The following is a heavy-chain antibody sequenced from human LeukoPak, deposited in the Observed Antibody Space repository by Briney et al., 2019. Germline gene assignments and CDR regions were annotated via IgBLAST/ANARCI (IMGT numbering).Heavy chain of an antibody. Sequence: ASVKVSCKASGYTFTSVGIGWVRQAPGQGLEWMAWISPYNGNTNYAQKFQGRVTVTTDTSASTAYMDLRSLRSDGTAVYYCATCHCTYGVCYGECEYFQDWGQGTLVSVSS. D-gene: IGHD2-8*01. CDR2: ISPYNGNT. J-gene: IGHJ1*01. CDR1: GYTFTSVG. CDR3: ATCHCTYGVCYGECEYFQD. V-gene: IGHV1-18*01.